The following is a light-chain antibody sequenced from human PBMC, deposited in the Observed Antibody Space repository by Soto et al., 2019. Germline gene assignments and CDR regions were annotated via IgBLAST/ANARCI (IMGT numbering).Light chain of an antibody. J-gene: IGKJ1*01. Sequence: VMTQSPATLSVSPGERATLSCRASQSINSNLAWYQQRPGQAPRLLIYGASTRATGIPARFSGSGSGTEFTLTISSLQSEDFAVYYCQQYNNWPPSWTFGQGTKVDIK. CDR2: GAS. V-gene: IGKV3-15*01. CDR3: QQYNNWPPSWT. CDR1: QSINSN.